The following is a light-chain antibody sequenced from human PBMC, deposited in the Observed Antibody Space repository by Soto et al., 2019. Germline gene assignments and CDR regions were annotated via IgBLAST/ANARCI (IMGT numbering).Light chain of an antibody. CDR1: QSISSY. CDR2: AAS. Sequence: DIQMTQSPSSLSASVGDRVTITCRASQSISSYLNWYQQKPGKAPKLLIYAASSLQSGVPSRFSRSGSMTDFTLTISSLQPEDFATYDCQQSYSTPYTFGPGKKVDI. CDR3: QQSYSTPYT. V-gene: IGKV1-39*01. J-gene: IGKJ3*01.